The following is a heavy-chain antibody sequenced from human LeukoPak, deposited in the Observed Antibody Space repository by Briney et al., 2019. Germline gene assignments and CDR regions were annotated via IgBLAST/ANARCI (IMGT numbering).Heavy chain of an antibody. Sequence: GGSLRLSCAASGFTFSSYWMSWVRQAPGKGLEWVANIKQDGSEKYYVDSVKGRFAISRDNAKNSPYLQMSSLRAEDTAVYYCARVSKPIRDYGDSYPWGQGTLVTVSS. CDR3: ARVSKPIRDYGDSYP. J-gene: IGHJ5*02. CDR2: IKQDGSEK. V-gene: IGHV3-7*01. CDR1: GFTFSSYW. D-gene: IGHD4-17*01.